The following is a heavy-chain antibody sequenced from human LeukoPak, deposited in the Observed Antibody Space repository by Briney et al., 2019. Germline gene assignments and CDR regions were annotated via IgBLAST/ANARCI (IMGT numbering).Heavy chain of an antibody. CDR3: ARGGYYGSGNDFRFDP. Sequence: SETLSLTCTVSGGSISSYYWSWIRQPPGKGLEWIGYIYYSGSTNYKPSLKSRVTISVDTSRNQFSLKLRSANAADTAVYYCARGGYYGSGNDFRFDPWGQGTLVTVSS. CDR1: GGSISSYY. J-gene: IGHJ5*02. V-gene: IGHV4-59*01. CDR2: IYYSGST. D-gene: IGHD3-10*01.